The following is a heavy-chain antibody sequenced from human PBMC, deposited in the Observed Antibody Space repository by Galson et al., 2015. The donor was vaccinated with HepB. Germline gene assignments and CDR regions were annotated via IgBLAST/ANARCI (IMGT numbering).Heavy chain of an antibody. CDR3: AKDWDYYENRNAEYFQH. D-gene: IGHD3-22*01. CDR1: GFTFSSYG. J-gene: IGHJ1*01. CDR2: ISYDGSNK. V-gene: IGHV3-30*18. Sequence: SLRLSCAASGFTFSSYGMHWVRQAPGKGLEWVAVISYDGSNKYYADSVKGRFTISRDNSKNTLYLQMNSLRAEDTAVYYCAKDWDYYENRNAEYFQHWGQGTLVTVSS.